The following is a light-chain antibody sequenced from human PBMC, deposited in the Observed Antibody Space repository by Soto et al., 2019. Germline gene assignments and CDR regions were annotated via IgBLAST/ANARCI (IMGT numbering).Light chain of an antibody. Sequence: EIVMTQSPATLSVSPGERVTLSCWASQRIYTNLAWYQQKPGQAPRLLISDASNRAPGIPVRFSGSGFGTDFTLTISSLEAEDSAVYYCQQRSNWPSITFGQGTQLEIK. CDR2: DAS. CDR3: QQRSNWPSIT. V-gene: IGKV3-11*01. J-gene: IGKJ5*01. CDR1: QRIYTN.